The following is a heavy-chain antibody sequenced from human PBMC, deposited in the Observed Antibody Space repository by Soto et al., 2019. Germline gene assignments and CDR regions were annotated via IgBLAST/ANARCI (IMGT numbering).Heavy chain of an antibody. J-gene: IGHJ6*02. CDR3: ARGLGNRAYGLDNSYYSGRAV. V-gene: IGHV1-2*04. Sequence: ASVKVSCKASGYTFTGYYMHWVRQAPGQELEWMGWINPNSGGTNYAQKFQGWVTMTRDTSISTAYMELSRLRSDDTAVYYCARGLGNRAYGLDNSYYSGRAVWAQGTRATASS. CDR1: GYTFTGYY. D-gene: IGHD5-12*01. CDR2: INPNSGGT.